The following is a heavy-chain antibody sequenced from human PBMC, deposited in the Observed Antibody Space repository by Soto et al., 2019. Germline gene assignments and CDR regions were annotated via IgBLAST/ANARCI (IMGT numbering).Heavy chain of an antibody. J-gene: IGHJ5*02. CDR1: GYSFTSYW. D-gene: IGHD2-2*02. CDR3: ARGYCSSTSCYRIRFDP. V-gene: IGHV5-51*03. Sequence: EVQLVQSGAEVKKPGESLKISCKGSGYSFTSYWIGWVRQMPGRGLEWMGIIYPGDSDTRYSPSFQGQVTISADRSISTAYLQWSTLKASDTAMYYCARGYCSSTSCYRIRFDPWGQGTLVTGSS. CDR2: IYPGDSDT.